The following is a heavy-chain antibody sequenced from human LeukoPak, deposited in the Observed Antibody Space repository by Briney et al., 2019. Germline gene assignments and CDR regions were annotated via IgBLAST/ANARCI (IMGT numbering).Heavy chain of an antibody. J-gene: IGHJ4*02. V-gene: IGHV1-2*02. Sequence: ASVKVSCKASGYTFTGYYMHWVRLVPGQGLEWMGWIIPNSGGTKYGQKFQGRVTMTRDTSIRTAYMELSNLESDDTAVYYCARGDPVAGTLDYWGQGTLVTVSS. CDR2: IIPNSGGT. CDR1: GYTFTGYY. D-gene: IGHD6-19*01. CDR3: ARGDPVAGTLDY.